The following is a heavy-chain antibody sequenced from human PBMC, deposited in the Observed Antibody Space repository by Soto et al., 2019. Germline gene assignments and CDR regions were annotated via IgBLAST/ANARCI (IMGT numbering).Heavy chain of an antibody. CDR1: GFTFSSYS. J-gene: IGHJ6*02. CDR2: ISSSSSTI. CDR3: ARDSPAQDDRGDYYYYGMDV. Sequence: GGSLRLSCAASGFTFSSYSMNWVRQAPGKGLEWVSYISSSSSTIYYADSVKGRFTISRDNAKNSLYLQMNSLRDEDTAVYYCARDSPAQDDRGDYYYYGMDVWGQGTTVTVSS. D-gene: IGHD3-10*01. V-gene: IGHV3-48*02.